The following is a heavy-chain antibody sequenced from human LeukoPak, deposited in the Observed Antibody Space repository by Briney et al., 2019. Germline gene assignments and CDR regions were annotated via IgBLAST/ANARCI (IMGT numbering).Heavy chain of an antibody. Sequence: SEALSLTCTVSGDSISSGDYYWTWIRQPPGKGLEWIGYIYFSGNTYYNPSLKSRVTISLDTSKNRFSLKLDSVTAADTAVYYCARDSPIAAAGRAGCGYWGQGTLVTVSS. CDR3: ARDSPIAAAGRAGCGY. CDR1: GDSISSGDYY. J-gene: IGHJ4*02. CDR2: IYFSGNT. V-gene: IGHV4-30-4*01. D-gene: IGHD6-13*01.